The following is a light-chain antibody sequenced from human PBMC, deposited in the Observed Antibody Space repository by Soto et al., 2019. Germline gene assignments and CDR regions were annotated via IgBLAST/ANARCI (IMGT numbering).Light chain of an antibody. CDR1: QSVSSK. CDR3: QQYNNWPLT. CDR2: GAS. Sequence: EIVMTQSPATLSVSPGERATLSCRASQSVSSKLAWYQQKPGQAPRLLIYGASTRATGIPARSSGSGSGTEFTLTISSLQSEDFAVYYCQQYNNWPLTFGGGTKVEIK. J-gene: IGKJ4*01. V-gene: IGKV3-15*01.